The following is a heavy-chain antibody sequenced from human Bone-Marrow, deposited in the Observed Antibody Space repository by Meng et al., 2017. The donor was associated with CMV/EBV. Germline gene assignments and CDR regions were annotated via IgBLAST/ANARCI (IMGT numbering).Heavy chain of an antibody. Sequence: SVKVSCKASGYTFTSYYMHWVRQAPGQALEWMGWITPFNGNTNYAQKFQDRVTITRDRSMSTAYMELSSLRSEDTAMYYCASAKDFRGVWFDPWGQGTLVTVSS. CDR1: GYTFTSYY. CDR2: ITPFNGNT. D-gene: IGHD2-15*01. J-gene: IGHJ5*02. V-gene: IGHV1-45*02. CDR3: ASAKDFRGVWFDP.